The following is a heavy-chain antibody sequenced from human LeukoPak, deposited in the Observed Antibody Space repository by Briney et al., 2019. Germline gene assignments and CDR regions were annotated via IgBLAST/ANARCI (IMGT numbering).Heavy chain of an antibody. CDR1: GFTFSGSA. D-gene: IGHD5-18*01. CDR3: TREIVDTAMSHLDY. J-gene: IGHJ4*02. V-gene: IGHV3-73*01. CDR2: IRSKANSYAT. Sequence: GGSLKLSCAASGFTFSGSAMHWVRQASGKGLEWVGRIRSKANSYATAYAASVKGRFTISGDDSKNTAYLQMNSLKTEDTAVCYCTREIVDTAMSHLDYWGQGTLVTVSS.